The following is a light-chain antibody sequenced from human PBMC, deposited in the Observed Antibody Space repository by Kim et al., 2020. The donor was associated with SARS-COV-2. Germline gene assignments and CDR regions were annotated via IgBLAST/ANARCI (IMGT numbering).Light chain of an antibody. CDR1: KLGEKY. CDR2: QDN. CDR3: QAWDSSTHNYV. J-gene: IGLJ1*01. Sequence: QGQTARLPGSGYKLGEKYVSGYQQKPGQPPVVVIYQDNQRPSGIPERFSGSNSGNTATLTISGTQAMDEADYYCQAWDSSTHNYVFGAGTKVTVL. V-gene: IGLV3-1*01.